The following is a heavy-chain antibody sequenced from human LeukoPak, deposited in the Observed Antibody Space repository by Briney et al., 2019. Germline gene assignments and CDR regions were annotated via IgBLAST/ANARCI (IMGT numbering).Heavy chain of an antibody. Sequence: SETLSLTCAVSGGSISSTNWWSWVRQPPGRGLEWIGEIFHSGSTNYNPSLKSRVTISVDKSKNQFSLELNSVTAADTAVYYCATLNPTVAFTMDYWGQGTLVTVSS. J-gene: IGHJ4*02. D-gene: IGHD6-19*01. CDR1: GGSISSTNW. CDR2: IFHSGST. V-gene: IGHV4-4*02. CDR3: ATLNPTVAFTMDY.